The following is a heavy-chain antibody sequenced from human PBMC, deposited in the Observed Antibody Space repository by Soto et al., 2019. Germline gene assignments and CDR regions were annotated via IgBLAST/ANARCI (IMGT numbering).Heavy chain of an antibody. V-gene: IGHV1-3*01. CDR2: INAGHGNT. CDR3: AMAYCYSSCMVQAFDI. D-gene: IGHD2-15*01. J-gene: IGHJ3*02. CDR1: GYTFPSYA. Sequence: GASVTVSCKASGYTFPSYAMHWVRQAPGQRQEWMGWINAGHGNTKYSQKFQGRVTITRDTSASTAYMELSSLRSEDTAVYYCAMAYCYSSCMVQAFDIWGQGTMVTVSS.